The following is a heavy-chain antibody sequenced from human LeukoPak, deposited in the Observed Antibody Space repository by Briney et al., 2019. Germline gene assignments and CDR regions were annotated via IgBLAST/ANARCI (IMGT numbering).Heavy chain of an antibody. D-gene: IGHD1-26*01. V-gene: IGHV4-61*01. CDR3: ARESADIYSGSYGGFDY. J-gene: IGHJ4*02. CDR2: IYYSGST. Sequence: SETLSLTCTVSGGSISSSSYYWSWIRQPPGKGLEWIGYIYYSGSTNYNPSLKSRVTISVDTSKNQFSLKLSSVTAADTAVYYCARESADIYSGSYGGFDYWGQGTLVTVSS. CDR1: GGSISSSSYY.